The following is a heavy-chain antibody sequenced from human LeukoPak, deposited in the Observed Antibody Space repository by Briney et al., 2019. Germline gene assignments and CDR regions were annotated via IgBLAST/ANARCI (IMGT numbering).Heavy chain of an antibody. V-gene: IGHV4-61*02. CDR1: GGSISSGSYY. Sequence: SSETLSLTCTVSGGSISSGSYYWSWIRPPAGKGLEWIGRIYTSGSTTYNPSLKCRVTRSVDTSKNQFSPKLSSVTAAETAVYYCARKWHGYRALYCMDVWGEGTTVTVSS. D-gene: IGHD5-24*01. CDR3: ARKWHGYRALYCMDV. J-gene: IGHJ6*04. CDR2: IYTSGST.